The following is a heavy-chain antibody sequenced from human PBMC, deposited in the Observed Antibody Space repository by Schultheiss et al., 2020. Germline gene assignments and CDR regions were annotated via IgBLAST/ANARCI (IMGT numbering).Heavy chain of an antibody. V-gene: IGHV3-NL1*01. J-gene: IGHJ4*02. CDR1: GFTFSSYG. CDR2: IYSGGST. D-gene: IGHD3-22*01. CDR3: AKEFFYDSSGYFDY. Sequence: GGSLRLSCAASGFTFSSYGMHWVRQAPGKGLEWVSVIYSGGSTYYADSVKGRFTISRDLSKNTVYLQMNSLRADDTAVYYCAKEFFYDSSGYFDYWGQGTLVTVSS.